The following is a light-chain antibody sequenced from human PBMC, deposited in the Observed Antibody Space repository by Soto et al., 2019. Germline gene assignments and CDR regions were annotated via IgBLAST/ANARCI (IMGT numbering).Light chain of an antibody. Sequence: QSALTQPASVSGSPGQSITISCTGTSSDVGSYNLVSWYQQHPGKAPKLMIYEGSKRPSGVSNRFSGSKSGNTASLTSSGLQAEDEADYYCCSYAGSSNLVFDGGTKLTVL. V-gene: IGLV2-23*01. J-gene: IGLJ2*01. CDR1: SSDVGSYNL. CDR3: CSYAGSSNLV. CDR2: EGS.